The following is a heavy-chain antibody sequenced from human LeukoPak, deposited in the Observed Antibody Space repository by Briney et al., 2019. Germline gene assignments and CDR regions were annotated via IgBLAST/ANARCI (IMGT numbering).Heavy chain of an antibody. V-gene: IGHV3-21*01. D-gene: IGHD1-26*01. CDR3: AKGRGWEASYYYYYMDV. J-gene: IGHJ6*03. CDR2: ISSSSSYI. Sequence: GGSLRLSCAASGFTFSSYEMNWVRQAPGKGLEWVSSISSSSSYIYYADSVKGRFTISRDNAKNSLYLQMNSLRAEDTAVYYCAKGRGWEASYYYYYMDVWGKGTRSPSP. CDR1: GFTFSSYE.